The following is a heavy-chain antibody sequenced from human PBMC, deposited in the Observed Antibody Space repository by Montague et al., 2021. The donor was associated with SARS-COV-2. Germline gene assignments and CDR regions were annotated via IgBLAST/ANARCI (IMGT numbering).Heavy chain of an antibody. CDR2: TYYRSKWYN. J-gene: IGHJ6*02. D-gene: IGHD1-1*01. CDR3: TSGREGNYNVMDV. V-gene: IGHV6-1*01. Sequence: CAISGDSVAGHSASSEEHRHEPSSALDWVGRTYYRSKWYNDYAVXVRGRVTINPDTSKNQFSLQLNSVTPEDTAIYYCTSGREGNYNVMDVWGQGTTVTVSS. CDR1: GDSVAGHSAS.